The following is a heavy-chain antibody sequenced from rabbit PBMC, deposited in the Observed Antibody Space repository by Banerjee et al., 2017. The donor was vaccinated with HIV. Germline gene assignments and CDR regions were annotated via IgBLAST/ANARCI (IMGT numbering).Heavy chain of an antibody. Sequence: QEQLVESGGGLVQPGGSLKLSCKASGFDFSNYGVSWVRQAPGKGLEWIGYIEPIFGNTYYANWVNGRFTISSHNAQNTLYLQLSSLTAADTATYFCARETWGSTGNYGLWGPGTLVTVS. CDR1: GFDFSNYG. CDR2: IEPIFGNT. CDR3: ARETWGSTGNYGL. J-gene: IGHJ4*01. V-gene: IGHV1S47*01. D-gene: IGHD7-1*01.